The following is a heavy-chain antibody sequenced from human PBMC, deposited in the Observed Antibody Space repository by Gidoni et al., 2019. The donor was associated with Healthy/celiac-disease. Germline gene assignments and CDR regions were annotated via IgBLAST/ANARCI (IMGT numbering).Heavy chain of an antibody. V-gene: IGHV3-23*01. CDR1: GFTFSSYA. CDR3: ANLGLYDSSGYYGDY. CDR2: ISGSGGST. J-gene: IGHJ4*02. Sequence: EVQLLESGGGLVQPGGSLRLSCAASGFTFSSYAMSWVRQATGKGLECVSAISGSGGSTYYADSVKGRFTISRDNSKNTLYLQMNSLRAEDTAVYYCANLGLYDSSGYYGDYWGQGTLVTVSS. D-gene: IGHD3-22*01.